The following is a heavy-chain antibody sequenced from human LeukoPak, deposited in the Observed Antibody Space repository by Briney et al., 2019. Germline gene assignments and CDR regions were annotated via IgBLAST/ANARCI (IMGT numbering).Heavy chain of an antibody. V-gene: IGHV4-34*01. CDR2: INHSGST. CDR3: ARLLGDYYYYGMDV. J-gene: IGHJ6*02. CDR1: GGSFSGYY. Sequence: SETLSLTCAVYGGSFSGYYWSWIRQPPGKGLEWIGEINHSGSTNYNPSLKSRVTISVDTSKNQFSLKLSSVTAADTAVYYCARLLGDYYYYGMDVWGQGTTVTVSS.